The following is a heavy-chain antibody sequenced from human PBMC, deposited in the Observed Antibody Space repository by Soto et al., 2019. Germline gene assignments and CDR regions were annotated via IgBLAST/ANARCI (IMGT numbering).Heavy chain of an antibody. J-gene: IGHJ4*02. CDR1: GFSLSNARMG. Sequence: QVTLKESGPVLVKPTETLTLTCTVSGFSLSNARMGVSWIRQPPGKALEWLAHIFSNDEKSYSTSLKSRLTTPKDNSKSQVVLTMTNMDPVDTATYYCARHGRGVGARPLDYWGQGTLVTVSS. D-gene: IGHD1-26*01. CDR2: IFSNDEK. CDR3: ARHGRGVGARPLDY. V-gene: IGHV2-26*01.